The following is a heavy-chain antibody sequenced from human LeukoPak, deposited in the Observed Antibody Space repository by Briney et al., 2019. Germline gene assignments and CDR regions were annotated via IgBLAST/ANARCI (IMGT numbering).Heavy chain of an antibody. CDR2: INPNSGGT. Sequence: ASVKVSCKASGYTFTGHYMHWVRQAPGQGLEWMGWINPNSGGTNYAQKFQGRVTMTRDTSISTAYMELSSLRSDDTALYYCTKPQPGAFEVWGQGTMVTVSS. J-gene: IGHJ3*01. CDR1: GYTFTGHY. D-gene: IGHD2-2*01. CDR3: TKPQPGAFEV. V-gene: IGHV1-2*02.